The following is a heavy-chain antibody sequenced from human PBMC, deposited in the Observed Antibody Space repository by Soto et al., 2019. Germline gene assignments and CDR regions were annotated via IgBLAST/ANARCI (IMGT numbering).Heavy chain of an antibody. V-gene: IGHV3-30*03. CDR2: ISYDGTNK. CDR1: GFTFSSYG. Sequence: QVQLVESGGGVVQPGRSLRLSCAASGFTFSSYGMHWVRQAPGKGLEWVAVISYDGTNKYYADSVKGRFTISRDNSKNTLDLQMNSLRAEDTAVYYCAGVYGLTYFDYWGQGTLVTVAS. D-gene: IGHD2-8*01. J-gene: IGHJ4*02. CDR3: AGVYGLTYFDY.